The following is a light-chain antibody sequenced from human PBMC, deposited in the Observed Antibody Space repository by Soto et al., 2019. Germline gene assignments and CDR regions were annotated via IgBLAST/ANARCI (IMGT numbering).Light chain of an antibody. CDR3: STGDSSPSAYV. CDR1: SSNIGNNY. CDR2: GNN. J-gene: IGLJ1*01. Sequence: QSALTQPPSVSAAPGQKVTISCSGSSSNIGNNYVSWYQQLPGTAPKLLIYGNNKRPSGIPDRFSGSKSGTSATLGITGLQTGDEANYYCSTGDSSPSAYVFGTGTKVTV. V-gene: IGLV1-51*02.